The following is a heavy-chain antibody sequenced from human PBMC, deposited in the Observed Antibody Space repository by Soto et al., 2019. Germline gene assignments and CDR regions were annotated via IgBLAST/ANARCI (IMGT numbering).Heavy chain of an antibody. CDR3: ARHGGYVIRFLEWSLDV. Sequence: SETLSLTCTVSGGSISSYYWSWIRQPPGKGLEWIGYIYYSGSTNYNPSLKSRVTISVDTSKNQFSLKLSSVTAADTAVYYCARHGGYVIRFLEWSLDVWGKGTTVTVSS. J-gene: IGHJ6*04. D-gene: IGHD3-3*01. CDR1: GGSISSYY. V-gene: IGHV4-59*08. CDR2: IYYSGST.